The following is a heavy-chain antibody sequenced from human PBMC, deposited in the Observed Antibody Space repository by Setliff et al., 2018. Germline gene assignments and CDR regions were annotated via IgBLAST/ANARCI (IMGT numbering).Heavy chain of an antibody. CDR2: INRRGST. CDR3: ARASSGWYSAYYYYMDV. V-gene: IGHV4-61*09. D-gene: IGHD6-19*01. J-gene: IGHJ6*03. CDR1: GGSVNSGYDN. Sequence: SETLSLTCTVSGGSVNSGYDNWNWLRQPAGKGLEWIGHINRRGSTNFSPSLKSRVTISLDTSKNQFSLNLTSVTAADTAVYYCARASSGWYSAYYYYMDVWGRGTTVT.